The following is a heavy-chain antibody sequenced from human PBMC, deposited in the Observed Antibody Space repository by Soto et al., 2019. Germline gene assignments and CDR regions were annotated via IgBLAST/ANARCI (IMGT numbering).Heavy chain of an antibody. J-gene: IGHJ4*02. D-gene: IGHD1-20*01. CDR1: GFTFSSYW. CDR2: INGDGSST. CDR3: AKVLYSWNDVSDH. V-gene: IGHV3-74*01. Sequence: GGSLRLSCAASGFTFSSYWMHWVRQAPGKRLEWVSRINGDGSSTSYADSVKGRFTISRDNAKNTLYLQMNSLRAEDTAVYYCAKVLYSWNDVSDHWGQGTLVTVSS.